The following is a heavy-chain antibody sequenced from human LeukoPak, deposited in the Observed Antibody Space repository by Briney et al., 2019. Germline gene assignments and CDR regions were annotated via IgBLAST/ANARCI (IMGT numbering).Heavy chain of an antibody. CDR2: MNPNSGNI. V-gene: IGHV1-8*01. D-gene: IGHD6-19*01. Sequence: GASVKVSCKASGYTFTNYDINWVRQATGQGPEWMGWMNPNSGNIDYAQKFQGRVTMTRNTSITTAYMELSILRSEDTAIYYCARGGPVAATHKYFQYWGQGTLVTVSS. CDR1: GYTFTNYD. J-gene: IGHJ1*01. CDR3: ARGGPVAATHKYFQY.